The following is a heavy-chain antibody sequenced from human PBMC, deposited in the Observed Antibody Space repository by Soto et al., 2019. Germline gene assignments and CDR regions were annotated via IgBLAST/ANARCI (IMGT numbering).Heavy chain of an antibody. J-gene: IGHJ4*02. D-gene: IGHD4-17*01. CDR3: AREFTTAETPGDDFDY. V-gene: IGHV3-74*01. CDR1: GFTFTTYW. Sequence: SLRLSCAASGFTFTTYWMNRFRQVPGKGVGVGSRNNADGRFASYADFLKGPFTISRNNFRNTVHLQKNNLSAEDTAGYYRAREFTTAETPGDDFDYGGQG. CDR2: NNADGRFA.